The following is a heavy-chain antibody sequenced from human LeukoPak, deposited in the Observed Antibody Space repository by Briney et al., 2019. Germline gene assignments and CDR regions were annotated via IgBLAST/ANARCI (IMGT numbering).Heavy chain of an antibody. V-gene: IGHV3-30*18. CDR2: ISYDGSNK. Sequence: GGSLRLSCAASGFTFSSYGMHWVRQAPGKGLEWVAVISYDGSNKYYADSVKGRFTISRDNSKNTLYLQMNSLRAEDTAVYYCAKDLSVKRWLQYYYYYGMGVWGQGTTVTVSS. CDR1: GFTFSSYG. J-gene: IGHJ6*02. CDR3: AKDLSVKRWLQYYYYYGMGV. D-gene: IGHD5-24*01.